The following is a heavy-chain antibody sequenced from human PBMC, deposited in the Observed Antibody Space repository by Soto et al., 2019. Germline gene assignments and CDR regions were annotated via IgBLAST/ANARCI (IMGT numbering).Heavy chain of an antibody. CDR1: GFSFRTYG. CDR2: IWYDGSNK. CDR3: ARDQENFYDSSGYYFSDSFDL. D-gene: IGHD3-22*01. Sequence: QVQLVESGGGVVQPGRSLRLSCAASGFSFRTYGIHWVRQAPGKGLEWVAVIWYDGSNKYYADSVKGRFTISRDNSENTLYLQMNSLRADDTAVYYCARDQENFYDSSGYYFSDSFDLWGQGTMFTVSS. V-gene: IGHV3-33*01. J-gene: IGHJ3*01.